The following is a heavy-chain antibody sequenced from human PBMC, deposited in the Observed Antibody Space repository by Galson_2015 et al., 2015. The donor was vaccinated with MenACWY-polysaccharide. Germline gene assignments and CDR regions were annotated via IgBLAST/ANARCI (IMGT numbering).Heavy chain of an antibody. CDR3: AREFHP. Sequence: SWIRQPAGKGLEWVGLIYTSGSTKYNPSLKSRVTISLDMSKNQFSLNLSSVTAADTAIYYCAREFHPWGQGTLVTVSS. V-gene: IGHV4-61*02. CDR2: IYTSGST. J-gene: IGHJ1*01.